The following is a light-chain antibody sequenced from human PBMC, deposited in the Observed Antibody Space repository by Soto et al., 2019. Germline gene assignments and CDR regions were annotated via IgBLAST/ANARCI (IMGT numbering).Light chain of an antibody. Sequence: QSVLTQPPSASGTPGQRVSMSCSGSSTNIGSNSVNWYHQLPGTAPKPLIFSKDQRPSGVPDRFSGSKSGTSASLAISGLQSEDEGDYYCAAWDDSLNGPVFGGGTKLTVL. CDR3: AAWDDSLNGPV. CDR2: SKD. J-gene: IGLJ2*01. V-gene: IGLV1-44*01. CDR1: STNIGSNS.